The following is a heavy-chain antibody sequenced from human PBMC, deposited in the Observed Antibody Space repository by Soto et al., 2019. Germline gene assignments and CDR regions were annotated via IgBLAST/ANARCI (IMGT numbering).Heavy chain of an antibody. CDR1: GGSISSSSYY. Sequence: SETLSLTCTVSGGSISSSSYYWGWIRQPPGKGLEWIGSIYYSGSTYYNPSLKSRVTISVDTSKNQFSLKLSSVTAADTAVYYCARQGNYDIWTDYYYYYGMDVWGQGTTVTVSS. J-gene: IGHJ6*02. CDR2: IYYSGST. D-gene: IGHD3-9*01. CDR3: ARQGNYDIWTDYYYYYGMDV. V-gene: IGHV4-39*01.